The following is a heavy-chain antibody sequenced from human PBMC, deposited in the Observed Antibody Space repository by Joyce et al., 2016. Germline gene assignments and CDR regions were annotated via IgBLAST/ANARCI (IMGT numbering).Heavy chain of an antibody. D-gene: IGHD3-3*01. V-gene: IGHV3-21*01. CDR1: GFTFKSYT. Sequence: EMQLVESGGGLVKPGGSLRLSCTGPGFTFKSYTMNWGRQAPGKGLKLLSSISSNGGYISYLDSGGGPLTISRDNAKNSLYLQMNALRVEDTAVYYCARNYDFWSGSPFDPWGQGTQVTVSS. J-gene: IGHJ5*02. CDR2: ISSNGGYI. CDR3: ARNYDFWSGSPFDP.